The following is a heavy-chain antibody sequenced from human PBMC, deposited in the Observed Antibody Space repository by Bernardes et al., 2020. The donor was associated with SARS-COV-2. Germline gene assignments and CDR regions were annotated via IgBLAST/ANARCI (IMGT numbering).Heavy chain of an antibody. Sequence: SETLSLTCSVSGVSITGHYWSWIRQPPGRGLECIGYIAYNGDINYNPSLRGRVTMSLDTSKNQFSLKLSSVTAADTAVYYCARHLRVTIFGVVRTMGVMFDPWGQGTLVTVSS. D-gene: IGHD3-3*01. CDR1: GVSITGHY. CDR2: IAYNGDI. CDR3: ARHLRVTIFGVVRTMGVMFDP. J-gene: IGHJ5*02. V-gene: IGHV4-59*08.